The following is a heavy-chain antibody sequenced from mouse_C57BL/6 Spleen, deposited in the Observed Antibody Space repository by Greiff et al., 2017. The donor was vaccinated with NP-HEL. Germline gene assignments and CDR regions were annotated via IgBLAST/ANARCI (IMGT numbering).Heavy chain of an antibody. D-gene: IGHD2-1*01. J-gene: IGHJ3*01. CDR2: IDPENGDT. Sequence: VQLQQSGAELVRPGASVKLSCTASGFNIKDDYMHWVKQRPEQGLEWIGWIDPENGDTEYASKFQGKATITADTSSNTAYLQLSSLTSEDTAVYYCTFYCGNYNPWFAYWGQGTLVTVSA. CDR3: TFYCGNYNPWFAY. CDR1: GFNIKDDY. V-gene: IGHV14-4*01.